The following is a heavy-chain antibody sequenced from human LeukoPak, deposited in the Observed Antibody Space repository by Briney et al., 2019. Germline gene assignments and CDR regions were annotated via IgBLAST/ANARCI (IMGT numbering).Heavy chain of an antibody. D-gene: IGHD5-18*01. V-gene: IGHV3-53*01. CDR2: IYGGGAT. CDR1: GFTVSGSY. Sequence: GGSLRLSCAASGFTVSGSYMSWIRQAPGKGLEWVSDIYGGGATYYADSVKGRFTISRDNSNNAFSLKLNSLRAEDTAMYYWARMNCDTALIAGGWFDPWGQGTLVTVSS. CDR3: ARMNCDTALIAGGWFDP. J-gene: IGHJ5*02.